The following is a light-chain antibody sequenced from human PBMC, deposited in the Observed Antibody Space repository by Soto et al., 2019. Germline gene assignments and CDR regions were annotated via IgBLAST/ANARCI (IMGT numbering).Light chain of an antibody. CDR3: QQYGSSPQT. CDR2: GAS. J-gene: IGKJ1*01. CDR1: QSVSSSY. V-gene: IGKV3-20*01. Sequence: EIVLTQSPGPLSLSPGERATLSCRASQSVSSSYLAWYQQKPGQAPRLLIYGASSRATGIPDRFSGSWSGTDFTLTISRLEPEDFAVYYCQQYGSSPQTFGQGTKVEIK.